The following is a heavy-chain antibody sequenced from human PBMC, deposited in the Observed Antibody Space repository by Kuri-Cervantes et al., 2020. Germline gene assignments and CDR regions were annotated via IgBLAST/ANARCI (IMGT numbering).Heavy chain of an antibody. D-gene: IGHD3-10*01. Sequence: GGSLRLSCAASGFTFSSYAMSWVRQAPGKGLEWVAVISYDGSNKYYADSVKGRFTISRDNSKNTLYLQMNSLRAEDTAVYYCARDLYYYGSGPLGVWGKGTTVTVSS. J-gene: IGHJ6*04. CDR3: ARDLYYYGSGPLGV. V-gene: IGHV3-30-3*01. CDR1: GFTFSSYA. CDR2: ISYDGSNK.